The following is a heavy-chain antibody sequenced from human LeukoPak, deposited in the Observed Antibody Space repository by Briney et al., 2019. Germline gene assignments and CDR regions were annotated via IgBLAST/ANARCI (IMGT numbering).Heavy chain of an antibody. CDR1: RFTFSSYA. V-gene: IGHV3-33*01. CDR3: ARGKRAFIYGSDF. J-gene: IGHJ4*02. D-gene: IGHD5-18*01. CDR2: IWYDASSK. Sequence: GRSLRLSCAASRFTFSSYAMDWVRQAPGKGLEWVALIWYDASSKYYADSVKGRLSISRDTSTKKLSLQMHSLRVEATALYYCARGKRAFIYGSDFWGQGNLVTVSS.